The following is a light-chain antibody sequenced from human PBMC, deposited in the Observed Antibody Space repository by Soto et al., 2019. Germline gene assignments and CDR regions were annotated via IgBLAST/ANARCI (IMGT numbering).Light chain of an antibody. V-gene: IGKV3-11*01. CDR3: QQYNNWPRT. Sequence: EIVLTQSPATLSLFPGERATLYCRASQSVSTYLAWYQQKPGQAPRLLIYDASDRATGIPARFSGSGSGTDFTLTISGLEPEDFAVYYCQQYNNWPRTFGQGTKVDIK. CDR1: QSVSTY. J-gene: IGKJ1*01. CDR2: DAS.